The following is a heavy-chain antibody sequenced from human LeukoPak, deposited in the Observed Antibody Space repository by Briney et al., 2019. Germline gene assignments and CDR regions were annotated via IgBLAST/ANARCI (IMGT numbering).Heavy chain of an antibody. Sequence: SETLSLTCTVSGGSISSYYWSWIRQPPGKGLEWIGYIYYSGSTNYNPSLKSRVTISVDTSKNQFSLKLSSVTAADTAVYYCARGRRWLPHSLFDYWGQGTLVTVSS. J-gene: IGHJ4*02. D-gene: IGHD5-24*01. CDR2: IYYSGST. V-gene: IGHV4-59*12. CDR3: ARGRRWLPHSLFDY. CDR1: GGSISSYY.